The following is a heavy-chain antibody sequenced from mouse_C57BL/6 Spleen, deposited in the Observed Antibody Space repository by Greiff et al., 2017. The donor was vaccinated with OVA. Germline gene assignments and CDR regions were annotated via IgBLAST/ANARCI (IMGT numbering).Heavy chain of an antibody. V-gene: IGHV5-9-1*02. D-gene: IGHD2-2*01. J-gene: IGHJ2*01. Sequence: DVKLVESGEGLVKPGGSLKLSCAVCGGTCSSYAMSWVRQTPEKRLEWVAYISSGGDYTYYADTVKGRFTISRDNARNTLYLQMSSLKSEDTAMYYCTRGLPYYFDYWGQGTTLTVSS. CDR3: TRGLPYYFDY. CDR1: GGTCSSYA. CDR2: ISSGGDYT.